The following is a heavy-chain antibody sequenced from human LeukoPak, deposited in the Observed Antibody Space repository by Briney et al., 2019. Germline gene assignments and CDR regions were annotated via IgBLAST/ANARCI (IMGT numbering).Heavy chain of an antibody. CDR1: GGSISSGDYY. V-gene: IGHV4-30-4*01. CDR2: IYYGGST. Sequence: PSQTLSLTCTVSGGSISSGDYYWSWIRQPPGKGLEWIGYIYYGGSTYYNPSLKSRVTISVDTSKNQFSLKLSSVTAADTAVYYCARNYDILTGYYGTFDYWGQGTLVTVSS. CDR3: ARNYDILTGYYGTFDY. D-gene: IGHD3-9*01. J-gene: IGHJ4*02.